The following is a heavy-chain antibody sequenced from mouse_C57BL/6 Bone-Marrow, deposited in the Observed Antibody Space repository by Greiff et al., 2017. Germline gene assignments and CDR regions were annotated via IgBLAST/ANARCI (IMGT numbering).Heavy chain of an antibody. CDR3: ARGWLLLTWFAY. Sequence: VQLQQSGPELVKPGASVKISCKASGYTFTDYYMNWVKQSHGKSLEWIGDINPNNGGTSYNQKFKGKATLTVDKSSSTAYMELRSLTSEDSAVYCCARGWLLLTWFAYWGQGTLVTVSA. CDR1: GYTFTDYY. V-gene: IGHV1-26*01. J-gene: IGHJ3*01. CDR2: INPNNGGT. D-gene: IGHD2-3*01.